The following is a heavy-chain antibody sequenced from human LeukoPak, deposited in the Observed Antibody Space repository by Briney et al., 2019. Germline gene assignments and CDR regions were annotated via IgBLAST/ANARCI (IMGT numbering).Heavy chain of an antibody. V-gene: IGHV3-48*01. CDR1: GFTFSGYS. D-gene: IGHD2-2*01. J-gene: IGHJ6*03. Sequence: GGSLRLSCATSGFTFSGYSMNWVRQAPGKGLEWISYISSSSINIHYGDSVKGRFTISRDNAENSLYLQMNSLGPEDTAVYFCARIGRIYQYYMDVWGKGTTVTVSS. CDR3: ARIGRIYQYYMDV. CDR2: ISSSSINI.